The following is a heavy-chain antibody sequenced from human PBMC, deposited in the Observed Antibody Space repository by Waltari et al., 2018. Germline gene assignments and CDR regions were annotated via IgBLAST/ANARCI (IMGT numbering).Heavy chain of an antibody. J-gene: IGHJ2*01. V-gene: IGHV3-23*01. Sequence: EVQLLESGGGLVQPGGSLILSCAASGFTFRSYALSWVRQAPGKGLEWVSAISGSGGSTYYADSVKGRFTISRDNSKNTLYLQMNSLRAEDTAVYYCAIIAVAGNFDLWGRGTLVTVSS. CDR1: GFTFRSYA. CDR3: AIIAVAGNFDL. D-gene: IGHD6-19*01. CDR2: ISGSGGST.